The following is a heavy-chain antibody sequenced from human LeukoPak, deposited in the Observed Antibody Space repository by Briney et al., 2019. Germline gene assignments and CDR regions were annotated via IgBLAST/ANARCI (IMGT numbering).Heavy chain of an antibody. Sequence: SGGSLRLSCATSGFTFSSYEMIWVRQAPEKGLEWVSYISTSGSTIYYADSVKGRFAISRDNAKNSLYLQMNSLRTEDTAVYYCARESDSGGYRFDYWGQGSLVTVSS. CDR2: ISTSGSTI. V-gene: IGHV3-48*03. D-gene: IGHD3-22*01. CDR3: ARESDSGGYRFDY. CDR1: GFTFSSYE. J-gene: IGHJ4*02.